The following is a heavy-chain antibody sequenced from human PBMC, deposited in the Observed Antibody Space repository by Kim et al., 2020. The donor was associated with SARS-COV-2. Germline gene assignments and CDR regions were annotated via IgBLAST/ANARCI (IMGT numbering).Heavy chain of an antibody. V-gene: IGHV3-23*01. CDR3: ARVYVPSGIFVADD. Sequence: ADARKGRFTISRDKSKNTLYLEMNCLKAEDTALYYCARVYVPSGIFVADDWGQGTLVPVSS. J-gene: IGHJ4*02. D-gene: IGHD1-20*01.